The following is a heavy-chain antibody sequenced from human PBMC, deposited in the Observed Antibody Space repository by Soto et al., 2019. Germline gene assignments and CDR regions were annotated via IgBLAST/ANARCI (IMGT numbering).Heavy chain of an antibody. CDR2: ISYDGSNK. CDR3: AKAGSYGLIGDY. CDR1: GFTFSSYG. D-gene: IGHD5-18*01. J-gene: IGHJ4*02. Sequence: QVQLVESGGGVVQPGRSLRLSCAASGFTFSSYGMHWVRQAPGKGLEWVAVISYDGSNKYYSDSVKGRFTISRDNSKNTLYLQMNSLRAEDTAVYYCAKAGSYGLIGDYWGQGTLVTVSS. V-gene: IGHV3-30*18.